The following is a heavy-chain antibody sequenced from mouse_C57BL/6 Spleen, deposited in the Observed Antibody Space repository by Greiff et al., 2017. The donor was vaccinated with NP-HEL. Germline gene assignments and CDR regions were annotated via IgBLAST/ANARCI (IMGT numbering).Heavy chain of an antibody. J-gene: IGHJ2*01. CDR1: GYSFTGYY. Sequence: VQLQQSGPELVKPGASVKISCKASGYSFTGYYMNWVKQSPEKSLEWIGEINPSTGGTTYNQKFKAKATLTVDKSSSTAYMQRKSLTSEDSAVYYCARCPKAQARGFDYWGQGTTLTVSS. D-gene: IGHD3-2*02. CDR2: INPSTGGT. CDR3: ARCPKAQARGFDY. V-gene: IGHV1-42*01.